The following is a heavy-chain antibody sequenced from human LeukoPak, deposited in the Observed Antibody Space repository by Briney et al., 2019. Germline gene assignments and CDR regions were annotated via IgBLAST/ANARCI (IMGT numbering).Heavy chain of an antibody. V-gene: IGHV4-39*01. Sequence: PSETLRLTCTVSGGSISSSSYYWGWIRQPPGKGLEWIGSIDYSGSTYYNPSLKSRVTISVDTSKNQFSLKLSSVTAADTAVYYCASGEAMIVVVITHTGFDYWGQGALGSVSS. CDR2: IDYSGST. J-gene: IGHJ4*02. CDR3: ASGEAMIVVVITHTGFDY. CDR1: GGSISSSSYY. D-gene: IGHD3-22*01.